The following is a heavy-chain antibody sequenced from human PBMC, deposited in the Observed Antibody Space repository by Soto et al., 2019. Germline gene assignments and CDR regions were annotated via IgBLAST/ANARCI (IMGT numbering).Heavy chain of an antibody. J-gene: IGHJ6*02. V-gene: IGHV4-39*01. Sequence: QLLLQEAGPRLVEPSEALSLTCTVSSGSISSTSYYWAWIRQPPGKGLEWIGAIYYDGTTYYTESLKSRVSISVDTSKNQFSLTVNSVTAADTAVYFCARQGRNTKIVLVKHYAADFWGQGTAVTVSS. CDR2: IYYDGTT. CDR1: SGSISSTSYY. D-gene: IGHD3-22*01. CDR3: ARQGRNTKIVLVKHYAADF.